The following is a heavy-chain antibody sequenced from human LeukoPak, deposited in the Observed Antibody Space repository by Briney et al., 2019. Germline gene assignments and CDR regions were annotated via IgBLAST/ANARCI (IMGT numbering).Heavy chain of an antibody. Sequence: GGSLRLSCAASGFIFSDYYMSWIRQAPGKGLEWVSYISSSSTYTNYADSVKGRFTISRDNAKNSLFLQMNSLRAEDTAVYYCARHSGTYSTPFDYWGQGTLVTVSS. J-gene: IGHJ4*02. CDR3: ARHSGTYSTPFDY. CDR1: GFIFSDYY. D-gene: IGHD1-26*01. V-gene: IGHV3-11*03. CDR2: ISSSSTYT.